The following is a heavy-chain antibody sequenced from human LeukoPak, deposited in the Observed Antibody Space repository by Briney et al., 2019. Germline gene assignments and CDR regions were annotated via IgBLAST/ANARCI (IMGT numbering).Heavy chain of an antibody. CDR1: RYTFTSYG. D-gene: IGHD2-21*01. CDR2: ISAYNGNT. J-gene: IGHJ4*02. Sequence: ASVKVSCKASRYTFTSYGISWVRQAPGQGLEWMGWISAYNGNTFYAQSLQGRVTMTTDTSASTAYMELRSLRSDDTAVYFCARDSVVLPYFFDYWGQGTLVTVSS. V-gene: IGHV1-18*01. CDR3: ARDSVVLPYFFDY.